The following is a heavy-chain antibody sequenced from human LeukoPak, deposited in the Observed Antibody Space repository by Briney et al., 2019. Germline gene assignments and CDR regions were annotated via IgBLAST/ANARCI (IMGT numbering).Heavy chain of an antibody. Sequence: PSETLSLTCTVSGDSVSGHYWSWIRQTPGKGLEWIGYVSYIGGTNYNPSLKRRVSISLDTSKNQFSLKLSSPAAADPAVYYCARAPMAITTSAFPDAFDFWGQGTMVTVSS. J-gene: IGHJ3*01. V-gene: IGHV4-59*02. D-gene: IGHD5-12*01. CDR3: ARAPMAITTSAFPDAFDF. CDR2: VSYIGGT. CDR1: GDSVSGHY.